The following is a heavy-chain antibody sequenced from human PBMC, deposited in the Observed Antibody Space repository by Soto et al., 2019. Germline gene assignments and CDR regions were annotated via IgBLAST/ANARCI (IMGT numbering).Heavy chain of an antibody. J-gene: IGHJ4*02. CDR3: VKEPTATVKCDY. Sequence: EVQLLESGGGLVQPGGSLRLSCAVSGFTFSSYDMNWVRQAPGKGLEWVSGISGSGGSTHYGDSVKGRFTISRDNSKNTLYLQMNSLRAEDTAVYYCVKEPTATVKCDYWGQGTLVTVSS. CDR2: ISGSGGST. D-gene: IGHD4-17*01. CDR1: GFTFSSYD. V-gene: IGHV3-23*01.